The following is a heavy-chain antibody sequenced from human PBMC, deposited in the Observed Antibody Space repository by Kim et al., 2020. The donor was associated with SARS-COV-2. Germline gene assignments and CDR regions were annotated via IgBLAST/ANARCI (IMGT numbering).Heavy chain of an antibody. CDR2: INGDGRTT. J-gene: IGHJ4*02. CDR3: ARELDTSTIGTHFDY. D-gene: IGHD1-1*01. CDR1: GFTFSNYW. V-gene: IGHV3-74*01. Sequence: GGSLRLCCSASGFTFSNYWMHWVRQVPGKGLVWVSRINGDGRTTTNADSVKGRFSISRDNAKNTLYLQMNSLTAEDTAVYYCARELDTSTIGTHFDYWGQGTLVTVSS.